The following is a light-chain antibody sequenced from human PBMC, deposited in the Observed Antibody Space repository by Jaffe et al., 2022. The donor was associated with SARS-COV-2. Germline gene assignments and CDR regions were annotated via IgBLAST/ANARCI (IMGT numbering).Light chain of an antibody. Sequence: EIVLTQSPATLSLFPGERATLSCRASQSVSNSLAWYQQKPGQAPRLLIYDASNRVTGIPARFSGSGSGTDFTLTISGLEPEDFAVYYCQHRYSWPLTFGGGTKVELK. CDR3: QHRYSWPLT. J-gene: IGKJ4*01. V-gene: IGKV3-11*01. CDR2: DAS. CDR1: QSVSNS.